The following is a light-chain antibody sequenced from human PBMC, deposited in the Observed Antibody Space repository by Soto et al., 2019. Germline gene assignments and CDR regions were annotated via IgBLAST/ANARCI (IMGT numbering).Light chain of an antibody. Sequence: DIQMTQSPSSLSASIGDRVTITCRASQGIFNYLAWYQQKPGKVPKLLIYAAATLHSGVPSRFSGSGSGTDFTLTISSLQPEDVATYYCQKYNRVPFTFVPGTKVDVK. CDR1: QGIFNY. CDR2: AAA. CDR3: QKYNRVPFT. V-gene: IGKV1-27*01. J-gene: IGKJ3*01.